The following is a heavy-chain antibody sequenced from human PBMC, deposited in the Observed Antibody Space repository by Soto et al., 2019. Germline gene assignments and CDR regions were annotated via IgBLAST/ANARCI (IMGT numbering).Heavy chain of an antibody. J-gene: IGHJ2*01. Sequence: SGGMLGNCCIGGGRQAPGKELEWVSAITGSGGGTYYAYSVKGRFTVSRDNSNNTLYVQMSSLRPEDTAVYYCLKDLYPFGGCGDPRDLHSVPARRSFDL. V-gene: IGHV3-23*01. D-gene: IGHD2-21*01. CDR3: LKDLYPFGGCGDPRDLHSVPARRSFDL. CDR1: GGMLGNCC. CDR2: ITGSGGGT.